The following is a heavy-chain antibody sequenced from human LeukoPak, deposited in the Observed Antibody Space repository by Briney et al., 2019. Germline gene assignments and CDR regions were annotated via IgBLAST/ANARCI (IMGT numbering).Heavy chain of an antibody. CDR1: GGSISSYY. CDR3: ARHGPGSEEAGFWSGYWDY. V-gene: IGHV4-59*08. Sequence: PSETLSLTCTVSGGSISSYYWSWIRQPPGKGLEWIGYIYYSGSTNYNPSLKSRVTISVDTSKNQFSLKLSSVTAADTAVYYCARHGPGSEEAGFWSGYWDYWGQGTLVTVSS. J-gene: IGHJ4*02. D-gene: IGHD3-3*01. CDR2: IYYSGST.